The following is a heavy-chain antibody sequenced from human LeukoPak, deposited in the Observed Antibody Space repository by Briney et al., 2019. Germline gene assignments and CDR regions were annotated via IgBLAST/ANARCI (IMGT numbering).Heavy chain of an antibody. Sequence: PGGSLRLSCAASGFTFNNAWMSWVRQAPGKGLEWVGRIKSKADGGTTDHAAPVKGRFSISRDDSKSTLYLQMNSLRAEDTAVYYCARDILEWFHRGDAFDIWGQGTMVTVSA. CDR2: IKSKADGGTT. J-gene: IGHJ3*02. CDR1: GFTFNNAW. V-gene: IGHV3-15*01. CDR3: ARDILEWFHRGDAFDI. D-gene: IGHD3-3*01.